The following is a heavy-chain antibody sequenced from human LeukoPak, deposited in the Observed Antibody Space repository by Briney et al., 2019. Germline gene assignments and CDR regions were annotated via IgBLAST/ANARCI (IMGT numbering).Heavy chain of an antibody. CDR2: INPNSGGT. D-gene: IGHD3-10*01. J-gene: IGHJ5*02. CDR3: AREFYYGSGSYLSWFDP. Sequence: ASVKVSFKASGYTFTGYYMHWLRQAPGQGLEWMGWINPNSGGTNYAQKFPGRVTMTRVPYLSTAYMELSRMRSDDRAVYYCAREFYYGSGSYLSWFDPWGQGTLVTVSS. V-gene: IGHV1-2*02. CDR1: GYTFTGYY.